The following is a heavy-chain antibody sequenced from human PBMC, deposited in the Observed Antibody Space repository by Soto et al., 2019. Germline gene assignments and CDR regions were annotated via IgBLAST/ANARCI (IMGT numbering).Heavy chain of an antibody. Sequence: GASVKVCCKASGYIFTNCYIHWLQQAPGQGLEWMAIINPLPTSGSTNYAQKFQGRVTVTRDTSTSTVYLELSSLRSDDTAVYYCARDLAAAAYWGQGTLVTVSS. CDR1: GYIFTNCY. D-gene: IGHD6-13*01. J-gene: IGHJ4*02. CDR2: INPLPTSGST. CDR3: ARDLAAAAY. V-gene: IGHV1-46*01.